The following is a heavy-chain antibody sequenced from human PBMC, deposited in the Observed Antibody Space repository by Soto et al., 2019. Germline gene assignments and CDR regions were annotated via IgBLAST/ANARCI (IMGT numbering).Heavy chain of an antibody. D-gene: IGHD2-2*01. J-gene: IGHJ4*02. CDR2: IKTNAEGGTT. Sequence: VQLVESGGGLVKPGESLRLSCAASGLTFSNAWMNWVRQAPWKGLEWIGLIKTNAEGGTTEYAAPVKGRFSISRDDSKDTVYLQMSSLTTEDTAVYFCADMPAATSSDCLGQGTLVTVSS. CDR1: GLTFSNAW. CDR3: ADMPAATSSDC. V-gene: IGHV3-15*01.